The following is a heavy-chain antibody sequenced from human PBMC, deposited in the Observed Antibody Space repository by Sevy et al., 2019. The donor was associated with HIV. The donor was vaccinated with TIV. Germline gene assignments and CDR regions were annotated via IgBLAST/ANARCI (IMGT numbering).Heavy chain of an antibody. CDR2: IKHDGSEH. V-gene: IGHV3-7*04. D-gene: IGHD3-22*01. CDR1: GFTFDKYW. CDR3: AWGDYFDRTGLFTDAFEV. Sequence: GGSLRLSCEASGFTFDKYWMSWVRQAPGKGLEWIGNIKHDGSEHFYVDSVKGRFTISRDNAKKSLYLQMSNLKAEDTAVYYCAWGDYFDRTGLFTDAFEVWGRGTMVTVSS. J-gene: IGHJ3*01.